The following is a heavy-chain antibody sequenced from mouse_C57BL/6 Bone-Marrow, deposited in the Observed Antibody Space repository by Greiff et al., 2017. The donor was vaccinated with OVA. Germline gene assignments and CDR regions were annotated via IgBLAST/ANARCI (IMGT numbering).Heavy chain of an antibody. V-gene: IGHV10-3*01. CDR2: IRSKSSNYAT. CDR1: GFTFNTYA. J-gene: IGHJ3*01. Sequence: GGGLVQPKGSLKLSCAASGFTFNTYAMHWVRQAPGKGLEWVARIRSKSSNYATYYADSVKERFTISRDDSQSMLYLQMNNLKTEDTAMYYCVSPYDYDGGAWFAYWGQGTLVTVSA. D-gene: IGHD2-4*01. CDR3: VSPYDYDGGAWFAY.